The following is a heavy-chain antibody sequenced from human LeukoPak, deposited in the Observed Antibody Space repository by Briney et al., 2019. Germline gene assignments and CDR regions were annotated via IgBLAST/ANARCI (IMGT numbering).Heavy chain of an antibody. V-gene: IGHV3-30*01. CDR1: GFTFSSYA. CDR3: ARVNY. Sequence: PGGSLRLSCAASGFTFSSYAMHWVRQAPGKGLELVAVISYDGSNKYYADSVKGRFTISRDNSKNTLYLQMNSLRAEDTAVYYCARVNYWGQGTLVTVSS. CDR2: ISYDGSNK. J-gene: IGHJ4*02.